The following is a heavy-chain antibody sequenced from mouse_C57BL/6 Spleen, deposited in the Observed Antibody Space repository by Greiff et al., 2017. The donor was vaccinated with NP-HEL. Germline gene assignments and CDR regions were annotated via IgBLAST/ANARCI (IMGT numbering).Heavy chain of an antibody. D-gene: IGHD1-1*01. J-gene: IGHJ1*03. V-gene: IGHV1-72*01. Sequence: QVQLQQSGAELVKPGASVKLSCKASGYTFTSYWMHWVKQRPGLGLEWIGRIDPYGGGTNYNEKFKSTSTLTVDKPSSTAYMPLSCLTAEDSAVYYCAATVWYLDVWGTGTTVTVSS. CDR1: GYTFTSYW. CDR3: AATVWYLDV. CDR2: IDPYGGGT.